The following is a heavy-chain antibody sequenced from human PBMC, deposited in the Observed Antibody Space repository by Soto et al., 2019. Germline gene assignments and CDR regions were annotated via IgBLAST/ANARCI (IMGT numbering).Heavy chain of an antibody. V-gene: IGHV1-2*04. CDR2: SGGT. D-gene: IGHD7-27*01. J-gene: IGHJ2*01. Sequence: SGGTNYAQKFQGWVTMTRDTSISTAYMELSRLRSDDTAVYYCARGTGAVWYFDLWGSGTLVTVSS. CDR3: ARGTGAVWYFDL.